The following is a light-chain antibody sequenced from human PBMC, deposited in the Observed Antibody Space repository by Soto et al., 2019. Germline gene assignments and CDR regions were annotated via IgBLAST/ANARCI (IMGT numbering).Light chain of an antibody. CDR2: AAS. CDR3: QEYSKWPSRT. J-gene: IGKJ1*01. CDR1: QGISSY. Sequence: AIRMTQSPSSFSASTGDRVTITCRASQGISSYLAWYQQKPGKAPKLLIYAASTLQSGVPSRFSGSGSGTDFTLTISCLQSEDFAVYYCQEYSKWPSRTFGPGTKVDIK. V-gene: IGKV1-8*01.